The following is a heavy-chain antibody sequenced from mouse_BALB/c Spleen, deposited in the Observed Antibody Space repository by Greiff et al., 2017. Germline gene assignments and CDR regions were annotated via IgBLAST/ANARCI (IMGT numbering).Heavy chain of an antibody. Sequence: EVKLQESGGGLVQPGGSLKLSCAASGFDFSRYGMSWVRQAPGKGLEWIGEINPDSSTINYTPSLKDKFIISRDNAKNTLYLQMSKVRSEDTALYYCARRGLYYGNYCWYFDVWGAGTTVTVSS. V-gene: IGHV4-1*02. CDR1: GFDFSRYG. CDR2: INPDSSTI. D-gene: IGHD2-1*01. J-gene: IGHJ1*01. CDR3: ARRGLYYGNYCWYFDV.